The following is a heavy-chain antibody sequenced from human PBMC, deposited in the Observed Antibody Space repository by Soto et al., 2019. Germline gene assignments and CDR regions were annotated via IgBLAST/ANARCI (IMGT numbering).Heavy chain of an antibody. J-gene: IGHJ5*01. D-gene: IGHD3-22*01. CDR1: GFSFSDYA. Sequence: EVHLLESGGALVQPGGSLTLSCAASGFSFSDYAMSWVRQAPGRGLEWVSSISRTGDSAYYADSVKGRFAISRDRSKNRLSLQMHSLRLEDTAVYYCAKGPYGSGYYHNWFDSWGQGTMITVSS. CDR3: AKGPYGSGYYHNWFDS. V-gene: IGHV3-23*01. CDR2: ISRTGDSA.